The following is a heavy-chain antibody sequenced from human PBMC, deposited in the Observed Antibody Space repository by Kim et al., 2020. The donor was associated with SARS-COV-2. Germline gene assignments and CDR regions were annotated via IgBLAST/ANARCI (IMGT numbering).Heavy chain of an antibody. V-gene: IGHV3-23*01. CDR1: GFTFSSYD. CDR2: ISGSGGST. CDR3: AKDWVNYYGSGGAYYFDY. Sequence: GGSLRLSCAASGFTFSSYDMSWVRQAPGKGLEWVSAISGSGGSTYYADSVKGRFTISRDNSKNTLYLQMNSLRAEDTAVYYCAKDWVNYYGSGGAYYFDYWGQGTLVTVSS. D-gene: IGHD3-10*01. J-gene: IGHJ4*02.